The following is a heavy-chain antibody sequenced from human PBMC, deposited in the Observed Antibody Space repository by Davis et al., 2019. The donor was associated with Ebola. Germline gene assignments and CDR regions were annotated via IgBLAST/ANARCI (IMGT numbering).Heavy chain of an antibody. J-gene: IGHJ3*02. CDR2: ISYDGSNK. CDR1: GFTFSSYA. D-gene: IGHD3-9*01. Sequence: GGSLRLSCAASGFTFSSYAMHWVRQAPGKGLEWVAVISYDGSNKYYADSVKGRFTISRDNSKNTLYLQMNSLRAEDTAVYYCARPFYDVLTGYPYNDAFDIWGQGTMVTVSS. V-gene: IGHV3-30-3*01. CDR3: ARPFYDVLTGYPYNDAFDI.